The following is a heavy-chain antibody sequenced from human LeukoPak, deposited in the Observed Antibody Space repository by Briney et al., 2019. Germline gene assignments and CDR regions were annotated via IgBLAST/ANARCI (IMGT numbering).Heavy chain of an antibody. Sequence: ASVKVSCKASGYTFTSYGVSWVRQAPGEGLEWMGWISGYNGNTNYAQKLQGRVTMTTDTSTSTAYMELRSLRSDDTAVYYCARDTHRTSDAFDIWGQGTMVTVSS. CDR3: ARDTHRTSDAFDI. CDR1: GYTFTSYG. CDR2: ISGYNGNT. J-gene: IGHJ3*02. V-gene: IGHV1-18*01.